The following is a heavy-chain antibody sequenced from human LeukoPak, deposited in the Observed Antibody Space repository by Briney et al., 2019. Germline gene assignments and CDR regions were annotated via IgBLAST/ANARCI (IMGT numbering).Heavy chain of an antibody. CDR2: INHSGST. D-gene: IGHD6-19*01. V-gene: IGHV4-34*01. CDR3: AGRADIDLMAVAGPGY. Sequence: PSETLSLTCAVYGGSFSGYYWSWIRQPPGKGLEWIGEINHSGSTNYNPSLKSRVTISVDTSKNQFSLKLSSVTAADTAVYYCAGRADIDLMAVAGPGYWGQGTLVTVSS. J-gene: IGHJ4*02. CDR1: GGSFSGYY.